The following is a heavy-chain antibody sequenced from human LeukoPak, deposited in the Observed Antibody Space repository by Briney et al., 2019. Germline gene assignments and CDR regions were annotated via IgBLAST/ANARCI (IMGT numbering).Heavy chain of an antibody. V-gene: IGHV4-59*08. J-gene: IGHJ6*02. Sequence: SETLSLTCIVSGGSISSYYWSWIRQPPGKGLEWIGYIYYSGSTNYNPSLKSRVTISVDTSKNQFSLKLSSVTAADTAVYYCARHYSPEYYDILTGPVYYYYGMDVWGQGTTVTVSS. CDR3: ARHYSPEYYDILTGPVYYYYGMDV. CDR2: IYYSGST. D-gene: IGHD3-9*01. CDR1: GGSISSYY.